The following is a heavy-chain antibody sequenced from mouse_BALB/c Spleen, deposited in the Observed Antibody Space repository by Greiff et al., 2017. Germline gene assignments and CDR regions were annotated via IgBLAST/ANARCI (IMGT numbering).Heavy chain of an antibody. V-gene: IGHV1-5*01. D-gene: IGHD2-2*01. CDR2: IYPGNSDT. J-gene: IGHJ4*01. CDR1: GYSFTSYW. CDR3: SRYGYPLAMDY. Sequence: EVKLVESGTVLARPGASVKMSCKASGYSFTSYWMHWVKQRPGQGLEWIGAIYPGNSDTNYNQKFKGKAKLTAVTSASTAYMELSSLTNEDSAVYYCSRYGYPLAMDYWGQGTSGTVSS.